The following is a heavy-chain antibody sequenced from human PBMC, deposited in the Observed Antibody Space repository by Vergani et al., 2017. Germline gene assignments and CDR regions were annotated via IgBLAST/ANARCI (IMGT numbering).Heavy chain of an antibody. CDR1: GYIFTSYW. J-gene: IGHJ5*02. D-gene: IGHD6-6*01. CDR3: AGLWDSSSSDPNWFDP. V-gene: IGHV5-51*03. Sequence: EVQLVQSGAEVKKPGESLKISCKGSGYIFTSYWIGWVRQMPGKGLEWMGIIYPGDSDTRYSPSFQGQVTISADKSISTAYLQWSSLKASDTAMYYCAGLWDSSSSDPNWFDPWGQGTLVTVSS. CDR2: IYPGDSDT.